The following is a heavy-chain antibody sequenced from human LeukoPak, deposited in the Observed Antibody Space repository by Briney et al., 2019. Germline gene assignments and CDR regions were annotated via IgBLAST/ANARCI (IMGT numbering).Heavy chain of an antibody. CDR3: ARGYGAGNYRRPYYGMDV. CDR2: LNWNGDVT. Sequence: GGSLRLSCAASGFTFNDYGMTWVRQAPGKGLEWVSGLNWNGDVTRYADAVKGRFTISRDNTKNSLYLQMDSLRAEDTALYYCARGYGAGNYRRPYYGMDVWGQGTTVTVSS. CDR1: GFTFNDYG. D-gene: IGHD3-10*01. J-gene: IGHJ6*02. V-gene: IGHV3-20*04.